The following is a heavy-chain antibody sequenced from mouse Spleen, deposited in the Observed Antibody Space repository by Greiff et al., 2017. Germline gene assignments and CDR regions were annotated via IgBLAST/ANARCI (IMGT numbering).Heavy chain of an antibody. CDR1: GYTFTSYW. CDR3: ARYTRKPY. V-gene: IGHV1-69*02. CDR2: IDPSDSYT. J-gene: IGHJ2*01. Sequence: QVQLQQPGAELVKPGASVKLSCKASGYTFTSYWMHWVKQRPGQGLEWIGEIDPSDSYTNYNQKFKGKATLTVDKSSSTAYMQLSSLTSEDSAVYYCARYTRKPYWGQGTTLTVSS.